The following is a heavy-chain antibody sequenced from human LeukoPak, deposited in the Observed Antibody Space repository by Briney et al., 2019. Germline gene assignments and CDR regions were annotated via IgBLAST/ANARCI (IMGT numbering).Heavy chain of an antibody. J-gene: IGHJ4*02. CDR1: GYTFTSYY. Sequence: GASVKVSCEASGYTFTSYYMHWVRQAPGQGLEWMGIINPSGGSTSYAQKFQGRVTMTRDTSTSTAYMELSRLRSDDTAVYYCARAGGRLAAAGTKYLVGYWGQGTLVTVSS. D-gene: IGHD6-13*01. CDR3: ARAGGRLAAAGTKYLVGY. CDR2: INPSGGST. V-gene: IGHV1-46*01.